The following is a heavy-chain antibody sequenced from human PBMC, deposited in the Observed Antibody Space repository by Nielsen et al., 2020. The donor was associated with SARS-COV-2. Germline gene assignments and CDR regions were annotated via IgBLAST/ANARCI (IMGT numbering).Heavy chain of an antibody. CDR3: ARDRITMVRGVRHYGMDV. D-gene: IGHD3-10*01. V-gene: IGHV3-9*01. Sequence: WIRQPPGKGLEWVSGISWNSGSIGYADSVKGRFTISRDNAKNSLYLQMNSLRAEDTAVYYCARDRITMVRGVRHYGMDVWGQGTTVTVSS. CDR2: ISWNSGSI. J-gene: IGHJ6*02.